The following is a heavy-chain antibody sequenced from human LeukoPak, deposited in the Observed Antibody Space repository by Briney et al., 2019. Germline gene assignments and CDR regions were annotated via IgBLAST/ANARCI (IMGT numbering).Heavy chain of an antibody. CDR1: GYTFTSYY. CDR3: AREPMGIAVAGSGYFDY. CDR2: INPSGGST. J-gene: IGHJ4*02. D-gene: IGHD6-19*01. V-gene: IGHV1-46*01. Sequence: ASVKVSCKASGYTFTSYYMHWVRQAPGQGLEWMGIINPSGGSTSYAQKFQGRVTMTRDTSTSTVYMELSSLRSEDTAVYYCAREPMGIAVAGSGYFDYWGLGTLVTVSS.